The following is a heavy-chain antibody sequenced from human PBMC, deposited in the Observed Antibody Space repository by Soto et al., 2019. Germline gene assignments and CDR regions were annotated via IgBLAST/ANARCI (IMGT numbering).Heavy chain of an antibody. CDR2: IDSAGRTT. CDR1: GFTFSSDG. Sequence: PGGSLRLSCAASGFTFSSDGMHWFRQAPGKGLVWVSRIDSAGRTTTYADSVKGRFTISRDNAKNTLYLQMNGLRAEDTALYYCARWFTGGNFDYFDFWGQGTQVTSPQ. J-gene: IGHJ4*02. CDR3: ARWFTGGNFDYFDF. D-gene: IGHD2-21*02. V-gene: IGHV3-74*01.